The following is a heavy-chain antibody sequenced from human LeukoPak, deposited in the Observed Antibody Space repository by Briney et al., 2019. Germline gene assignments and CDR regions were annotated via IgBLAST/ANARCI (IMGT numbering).Heavy chain of an antibody. CDR2: IYTSGST. Sequence: SETLSLTCAVYGGSFSGYYWSWIRQPAGKGLEWIGRIYTSGSTNYNPSLKSRVTMSVDTSKNQFSLKLSSVTAADTAVYYCAREEGGPSVAASFDYWGQGTLVTVSS. J-gene: IGHJ4*02. D-gene: IGHD2-15*01. CDR1: GGSFSGYY. V-gene: IGHV4-4*07. CDR3: AREEGGPSVAASFDY.